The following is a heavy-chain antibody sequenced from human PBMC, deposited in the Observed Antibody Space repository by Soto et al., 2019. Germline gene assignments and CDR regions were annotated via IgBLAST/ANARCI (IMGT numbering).Heavy chain of an antibody. CDR1: GYIFTSYA. Sequence: QVQLVQSGAEVKKPGASVKVSCKASGYIFTSYAMHWVRQAPGQRLEWMGWINAGNGNTKYSQKFQGRVTITRDTSASTAYMELSSLRSEDTAVYYCAREHSSSTFDYWGQGTLVTVSS. J-gene: IGHJ4*02. CDR3: AREHSSSTFDY. CDR2: INAGNGNT. D-gene: IGHD6-6*01. V-gene: IGHV1-3*01.